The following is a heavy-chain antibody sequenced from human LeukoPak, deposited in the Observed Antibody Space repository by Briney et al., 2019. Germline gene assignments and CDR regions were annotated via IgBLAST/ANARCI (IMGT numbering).Heavy chain of an antibody. CDR1: GGSISSYY. Sequence: SETLSLTCTVSGGSISSYYWSWIRQPPGKGLEWIGYIDYSGSTNYNPSLKSRVTISVDTSKNQFSLKLSSVTAADTAVYYCASSITMVRGDDAFDIWGQGTMVTVSS. V-gene: IGHV4-59*01. D-gene: IGHD3-10*01. CDR2: IDYSGST. CDR3: ASSITMVRGDDAFDI. J-gene: IGHJ3*02.